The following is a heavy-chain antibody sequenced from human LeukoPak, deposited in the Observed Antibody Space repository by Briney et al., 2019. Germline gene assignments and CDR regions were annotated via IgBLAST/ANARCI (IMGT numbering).Heavy chain of an antibody. Sequence: GGSLRLSCAASGFTFSSYNMNWVRQAPGKGLEWVSSISGSTTYLYYADSLKGRFTISRDNAKNPLYLQMNSLRAEDTAVYYCARALASGSSAFDYWGQGTLVTVSS. CDR2: ISGSTTYL. V-gene: IGHV3-21*01. CDR1: GFTFSSYN. J-gene: IGHJ4*02. CDR3: ARALASGSSAFDY. D-gene: IGHD1-26*01.